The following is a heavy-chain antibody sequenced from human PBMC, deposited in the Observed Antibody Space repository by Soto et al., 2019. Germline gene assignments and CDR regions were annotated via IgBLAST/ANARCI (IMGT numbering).Heavy chain of an antibody. CDR2: ISAYNGNT. V-gene: IGHV1-18*04. CDR3: ARDSPGYCSSTSCYNFDY. J-gene: IGHJ4*02. CDR1: GYTFTSYG. Sequence: QVQLVQSGAEVKKPGASVKVSCKASGYTFTSYGISWVRQAPGQGLEWMGWISAYNGNTNYAQKLQGRVTMTTDTSTSTAYIELRSLRSDDTAVYYCARDSPGYCSSTSCYNFDYWGQGTLVTVSS. D-gene: IGHD2-2*01.